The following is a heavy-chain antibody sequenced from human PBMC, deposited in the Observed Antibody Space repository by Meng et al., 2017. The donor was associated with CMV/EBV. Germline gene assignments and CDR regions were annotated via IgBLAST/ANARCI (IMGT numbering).Heavy chain of an antibody. J-gene: IGHJ6*02. D-gene: IGHD6-19*01. CDR2: IYYSGST. V-gene: IGHV4-39*07. CDR1: GGSISSSSYY. CDR3: ARDQGSGWYYYYYGMDV. Sequence: SETLSLTCTVSGGSISSSSYYWGWIRQPPGKGLEWIGSIYYSGSTYYNPSLKSRVIISVDTSKNQFSLKLSSVTAADTAVYYCARDQGSGWYYYYYGMDVWGQGTTVTVSS.